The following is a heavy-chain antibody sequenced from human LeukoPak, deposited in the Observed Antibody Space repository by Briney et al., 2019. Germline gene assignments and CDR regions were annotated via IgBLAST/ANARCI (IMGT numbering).Heavy chain of an antibody. V-gene: IGHV1-2*02. J-gene: IGHJ6*03. CDR2: INPNSGGT. Sequence: GASVKVSCKASGYTFTGYYMHWVRQAPGQGLEWMGWINPNSGGTNYAQKFQGRVTMTRDTSISTAYMELSRLKSDDTAVYYCARRERGGDYYYYYYMDVWGKGTTVTISS. CDR1: GYTFTGYY. D-gene: IGHD3-10*01. CDR3: ARRERGGDYYYYYYMDV.